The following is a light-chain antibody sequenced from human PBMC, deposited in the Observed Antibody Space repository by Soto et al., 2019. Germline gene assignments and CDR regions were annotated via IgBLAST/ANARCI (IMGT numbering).Light chain of an antibody. CDR1: QSVSSS. CDR3: QQYNNWPSIT. J-gene: IGKJ5*01. V-gene: IGKV3-15*01. CDR2: DAS. Sequence: EIILTQSPATLSLSPGERSTLSCGASQSVSSSYVAWHQHRPGLAPRLLIHDASTRATGIPARFSGSGSGTEFTLTISSLQSEDFAVYYCQQYNNWPSITFGQGTRLEIK.